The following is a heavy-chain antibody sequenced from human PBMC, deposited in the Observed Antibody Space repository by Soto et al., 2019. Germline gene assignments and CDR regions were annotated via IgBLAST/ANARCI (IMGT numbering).Heavy chain of an antibody. V-gene: IGHV4-28*01. CDR2: IHYSGGT. CDR1: GYSIRNNNW. CDR3: ARYSGSGSARSDY. Sequence: SETLSLTCAVSGYSIRNNNWWAWIRQPPGKGLEWIGYIHYSGGTYYNLSLKSRVTTSVDMSKNQFSLKVSSVTAADTAVYYCARYSGSGSARSDYWGQGTLVTVSS. D-gene: IGHD3-10*01. J-gene: IGHJ4*02.